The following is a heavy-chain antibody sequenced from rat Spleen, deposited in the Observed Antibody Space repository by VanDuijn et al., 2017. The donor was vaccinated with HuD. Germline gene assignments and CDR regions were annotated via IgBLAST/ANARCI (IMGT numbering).Heavy chain of an antibody. D-gene: IGHD1-12*02. J-gene: IGHJ2*01. V-gene: IGHV5-27*01. CDR3: TTDTFYDGTYYPGGFDY. CDR1: GFTFSNYY. CDR2: ISTGGDNT. Sequence: EVQLVESGGGLVQPGRSLKLSCAASGFTFSNYYMAWVRQAPTKGLAWVAYISTGGDNTYYRDSVKGRFTISRDNAKSTLYLQLDSLRSEDTATYYCTTDTFYDGTYYPGGFDYWGQGVMVTVSS.